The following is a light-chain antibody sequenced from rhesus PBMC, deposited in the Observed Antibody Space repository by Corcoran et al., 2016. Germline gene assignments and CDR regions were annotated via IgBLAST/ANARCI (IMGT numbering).Light chain of an antibody. CDR1: QSLLHTDGRTY. Sequence: REPASISCRSSQSLLHTDGRTYLYWYLQKPGQPPRLLIYRVSNRFSGVPERFSGSGSGTDFTLKISRVKAEDVGVYYCMQALQTPPTFGQGTKVEIK. J-gene: IGKJ1*01. CDR3: MQALQTPPT. CDR2: RVS. V-gene: IGKV2-70*01.